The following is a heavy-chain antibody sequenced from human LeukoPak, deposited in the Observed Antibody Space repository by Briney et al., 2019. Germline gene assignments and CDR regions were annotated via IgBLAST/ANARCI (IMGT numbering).Heavy chain of an antibody. CDR2: ISANNGET. D-gene: IGHD2-8*02. Sequence: ASVKVSCKASGYTFTNYGISWVRQAPGQGLEWMAWISANNGETRYAQNLRDRVTMTRDTSTSTVYMELSSLRSEDTAVYHCVREESGGYFDYWGQGTLVTVSS. CDR3: VREESGGYFDY. CDR1: GYTFTNYG. J-gene: IGHJ4*02. V-gene: IGHV1-18*04.